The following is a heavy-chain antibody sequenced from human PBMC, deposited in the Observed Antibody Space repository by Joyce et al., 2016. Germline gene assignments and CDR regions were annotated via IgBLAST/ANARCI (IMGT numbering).Heavy chain of an antibody. CDR1: GFTFSNYG. J-gene: IGHJ4*02. D-gene: IGHD3-9*01. CDR3: AGGILTGYFDY. CDR2: ISYDGSNK. Sequence: QGQLVESGGGVVQPGRSLRLSCAASGFTFSNYGMHWVRQAPGKGLEWVAVISYDGSNKHYGDAVQGRFAISRDNAKNTLYLQMNSLRAEDTAVYYCAGGILTGYFDYWGQGTLVTVSS. V-gene: IGHV3-30*03.